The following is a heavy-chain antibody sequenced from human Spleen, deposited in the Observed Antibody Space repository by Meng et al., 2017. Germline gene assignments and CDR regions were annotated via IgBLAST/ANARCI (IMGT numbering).Heavy chain of an antibody. CDR1: GGTFSSYA. CDR3: ARGSHSSSWYGDWFDP. V-gene: IGHV1-2*06. D-gene: IGHD6-13*01. J-gene: IGHJ5*02. Sequence: ASVKVSCKASGGTFSSYAISWVRQAPGQGLEWMGRINPKSGDTHYAQRFQSRVTMTGDTSISTAYMELSSLRSDDTAVYYCARGSHSSSWYGDWFDPWGQGTLVTVSS. CDR2: INPKSGDT.